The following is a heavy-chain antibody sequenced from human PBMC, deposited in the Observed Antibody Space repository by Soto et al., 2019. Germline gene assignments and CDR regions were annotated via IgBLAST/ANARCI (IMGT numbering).Heavy chain of an antibody. Sequence: SETLSLTCSVSGASIRSNFLSWVRQPPEKGLEWIGYIYFGGTTQSNPSLKGRATISLDTSKNQFTLNLASVSAADSAVYYCATQTFGSNAFFDTWGQGALVTVSS. V-gene: IGHV4-4*09. CDR2: IYFGGTT. CDR1: GASIRSNF. J-gene: IGHJ4*02. CDR3: ATQTFGSNAFFDT. D-gene: IGHD3-10*01.